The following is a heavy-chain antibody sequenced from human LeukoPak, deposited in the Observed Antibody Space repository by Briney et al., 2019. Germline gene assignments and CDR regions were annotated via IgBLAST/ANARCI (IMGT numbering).Heavy chain of an antibody. CDR2: IYHSGST. CDR3: ARVNIRSPAFDY. Sequence: NPSETLSLTCTVSGGSISSGGYYWSWIRQHPGKGLEWIGYIYHSGSTYYNPSLKSRVTISVDTSKNQFSLKLSSVTAADTAVYYCARVNIRSPAFDYWGQGTLVTVSS. CDR1: GGSISSGGYY. V-gene: IGHV4-31*03. D-gene: IGHD4-17*01. J-gene: IGHJ4*02.